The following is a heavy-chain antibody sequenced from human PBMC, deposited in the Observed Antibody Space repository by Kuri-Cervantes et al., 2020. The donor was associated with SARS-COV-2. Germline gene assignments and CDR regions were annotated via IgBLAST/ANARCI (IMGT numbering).Heavy chain of an antibody. Sequence: ASVKVSCKAAGYTFTSYDINWVRQATGQGLEWMGWMNPNSGNTGYAQKFQGRVTMTRNTSISTAYMELSSLRSEDTAVYYCARGDCSSTSCYGPFAFDIWGQGTMVTVSS. CDR1: GYTFTSYD. V-gene: IGHV1-8*01. J-gene: IGHJ3*02. CDR2: MNPNSGNT. D-gene: IGHD2-2*01. CDR3: ARGDCSSTSCYGPFAFDI.